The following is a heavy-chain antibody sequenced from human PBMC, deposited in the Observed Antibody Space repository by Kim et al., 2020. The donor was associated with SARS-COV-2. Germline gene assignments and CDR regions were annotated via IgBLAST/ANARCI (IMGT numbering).Heavy chain of an antibody. CDR2: SRGST. V-gene: IGHV4-59*09. Sequence: SRGSTNSNPPLKSRVTISVDTSKNQFSLKLSSVTAADTAVYYCARGFDLWGRGTLVTVSS. J-gene: IGHJ2*01. CDR3: ARGFDL.